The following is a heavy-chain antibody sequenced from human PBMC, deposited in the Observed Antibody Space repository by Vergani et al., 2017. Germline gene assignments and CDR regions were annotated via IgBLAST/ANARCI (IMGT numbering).Heavy chain of an antibody. V-gene: IGHV4-59*01. CDR1: GGSISSYY. CDR3: ARDPSVAVAGTISDY. CDR2: IYYSGST. D-gene: IGHD6-19*01. Sequence: QVQLEESGPGLVKPSETLSLTCTVSGGSISSYYWSWIRQPPGKGLEWIGYIYYSGSTNYNPSLKSRVTISVDTSKNQFSLKLSSVTAADTAVYYCARDPSVAVAGTISDYWGQGTLVTVSS. J-gene: IGHJ4*02.